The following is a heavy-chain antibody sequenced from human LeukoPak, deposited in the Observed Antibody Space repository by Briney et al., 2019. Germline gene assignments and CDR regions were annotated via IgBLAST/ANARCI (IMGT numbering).Heavy chain of an antibody. CDR3: ARDPGSSWRYYLDH. J-gene: IGHJ4*02. Sequence: GGALRLSCAASGFTFSSYAMSWVRQAPGKGLEWVSAISGSGGSTYYADSVKGRFTISRDNSKNTLYLQMNGLRAEDTAVYYWARDPGSSWRYYLDHWRQGTRVPVSS. CDR1: GFTFSSYA. V-gene: IGHV3-23*01. CDR2: ISGSGGST. D-gene: IGHD6-13*01.